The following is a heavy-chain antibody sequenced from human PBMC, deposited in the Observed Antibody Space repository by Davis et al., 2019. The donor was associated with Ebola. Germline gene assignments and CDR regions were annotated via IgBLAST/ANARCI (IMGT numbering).Heavy chain of an antibody. CDR2: ISSSSSTI. J-gene: IGHJ4*02. V-gene: IGHV3-48*01. Sequence: GESLKISCAASGFSFSTYSMNWVRQAPGKGLEWVSYISSSSSTIYYTDSVKGRFTISRDNAKSSLYLQMNSLKTEDTAVYYCTTAGTFDYWGQGTLVTVSS. CDR3: TTAGTFDY. D-gene: IGHD6-19*01. CDR1: GFSFSTYS.